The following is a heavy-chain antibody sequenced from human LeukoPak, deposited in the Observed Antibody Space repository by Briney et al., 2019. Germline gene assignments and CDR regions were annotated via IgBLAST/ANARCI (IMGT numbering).Heavy chain of an antibody. CDR3: ARANFMVREPYYYGVDV. CDR1: GFTFSSYS. D-gene: IGHD3-10*01. V-gene: IGHV3-48*01. CDR2: ISSSSSTI. Sequence: GGSLRLSCAASGFTFSSYSMNWVRQAPGKGLEWVSYISSSSSTIYYADSVKGRFTISRDNAKNSLYLQMNSLRAEDTAVYYCARANFMVREPYYYGVDVWGQGTTVTVSS. J-gene: IGHJ6*02.